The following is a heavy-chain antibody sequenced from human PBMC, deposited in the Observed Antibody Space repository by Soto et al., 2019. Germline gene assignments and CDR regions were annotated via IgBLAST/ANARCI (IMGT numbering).Heavy chain of an antibody. J-gene: IGHJ4*02. CDR2: IWYDGSNK. CDR3: AAATTWNFHFHY. D-gene: IGHD1-7*01. Sequence: QVQLVESGGGVVQPGTSLRLSCAASGFTISTHGMHWVRQAPGKGLEWVATIWYDGSNKFYADSVKGRFTISKDNSKNTLYVEMNSLRAEDTAVYYCAAATTWNFHFHYWGQGTQVTVSS. CDR1: GFTISTHG. V-gene: IGHV3-33*01.